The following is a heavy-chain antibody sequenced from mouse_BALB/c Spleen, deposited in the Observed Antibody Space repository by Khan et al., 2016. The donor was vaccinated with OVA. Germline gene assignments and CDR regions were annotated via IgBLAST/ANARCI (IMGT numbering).Heavy chain of an antibody. CDR3: AKGYDCFAY. CDR2: INPNTDNT. V-gene: IGHV1-18*01. D-gene: IGHD2-14*01. CDR1: GYSFTAYY. J-gene: IGHJ3*01. Sequence: EVELVESGPDLVKTGASVKISCKASGYSFTAYYMNWVKLSHGKRLEWIGRINPNTDNTYYNQKFKGKAILTVDTTSSTVYMELRSLTSEDTAVYFCAKGYDCFAYWGQGTLVTVSA.